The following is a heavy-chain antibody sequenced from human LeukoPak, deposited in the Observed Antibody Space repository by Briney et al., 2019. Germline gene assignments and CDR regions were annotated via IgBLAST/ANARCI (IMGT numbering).Heavy chain of an antibody. CDR2: IIPIFGTA. CDR1: GGTFSSYA. Sequence: SVKVSCKASGGTFSSYAISWVRQAPGQGLEWMGGIIPIFGTANYAQRFQGRVTITADESTSTAYMELSSLRSEDTAVYYCARENSDSSGYYLSSWFDPWGQGTLVTVSS. J-gene: IGHJ5*02. CDR3: ARENSDSSGYYLSSWFDP. D-gene: IGHD3-22*01. V-gene: IGHV1-69*13.